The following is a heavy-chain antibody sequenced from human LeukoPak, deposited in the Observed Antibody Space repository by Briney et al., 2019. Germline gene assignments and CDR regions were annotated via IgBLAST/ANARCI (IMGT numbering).Heavy chain of an antibody. J-gene: IGHJ4*02. CDR2: IDNGGST. Sequence: GGSLRLSCAASGFSVSSNYMTWVRQAPGKGLEWVSFIDNGGSTYYADSVKGRFAISRDNSKNTLSLQMNSLRAEDTAIYYCARVSIAAAGHLGDWGQGTLVTVSS. CDR3: ARVSIAAAGHLGD. V-gene: IGHV3-53*01. D-gene: IGHD6-13*01. CDR1: GFSVSSNY.